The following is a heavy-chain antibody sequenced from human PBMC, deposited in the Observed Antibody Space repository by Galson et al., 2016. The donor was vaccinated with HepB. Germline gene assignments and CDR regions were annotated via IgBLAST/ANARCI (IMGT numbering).Heavy chain of an antibody. CDR1: EFTFSKYA. D-gene: IGHD6-13*01. Sequence: SLRLSCAASEFTFSKYAMTWVRQAPGKGLQWVSAISGSGSTTYYADSVKGRFTISRDNSNNTLYPQMSRLRAEDTAVYYCSKGSLSAGYSYYMDVWGKGTTVTVSS. V-gene: IGHV3-23*01. CDR3: SKGSLSAGYSYYMDV. CDR2: ISGSGSTT. J-gene: IGHJ6*03.